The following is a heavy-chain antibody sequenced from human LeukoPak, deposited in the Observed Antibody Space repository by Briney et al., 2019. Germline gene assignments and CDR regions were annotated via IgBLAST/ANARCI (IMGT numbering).Heavy chain of an antibody. Sequence: PGGSLRLSCAASGFTVSSNYMSWVRQAPGKGLEWVAVISYDGSNKYYADSVKGRFTISRDNSKNTLYLQMNSLRAEDTAVYYCARAHIVGDAFDIWGQGTMVTVSS. CDR3: ARAHIVGDAFDI. D-gene: IGHD1-26*01. J-gene: IGHJ3*02. CDR1: GFTVSSNY. V-gene: IGHV3-30-3*01. CDR2: ISYDGSNK.